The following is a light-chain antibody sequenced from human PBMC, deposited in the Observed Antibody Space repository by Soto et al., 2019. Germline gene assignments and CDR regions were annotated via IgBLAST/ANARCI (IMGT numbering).Light chain of an antibody. J-gene: IGLJ3*02. Sequence: VLTHSSSASASLGSSVKLTCTLSSGHSSYIIAWHQQQPGKAPRYLMKLEGSGSYNKGSGVPDRFSGSSSGADRYLTISNLQFEDEADYYCETWDSNTWVFGRGTKVTVL. V-gene: IGLV4-60*02. CDR3: ETWDSNTWV. CDR1: SGHSSYI. CDR2: LEGSGSY.